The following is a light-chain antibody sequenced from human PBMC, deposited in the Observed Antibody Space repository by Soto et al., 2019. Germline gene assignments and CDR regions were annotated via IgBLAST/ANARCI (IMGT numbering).Light chain of an antibody. J-gene: IGKJ5*01. V-gene: IGKV3-20*01. Sequence: IVLTQSPATLYLSPGERATLSCRASQRVSSGHLAWYQQTADQAPRLLFYGTSSTATGTPDRFSGSVAGTDFTLTISRLEPEDYAVYSYHYYDSPPTFGQGTRLEIK. CDR3: HYYDSPPT. CDR1: QRVSSGH. CDR2: GTS.